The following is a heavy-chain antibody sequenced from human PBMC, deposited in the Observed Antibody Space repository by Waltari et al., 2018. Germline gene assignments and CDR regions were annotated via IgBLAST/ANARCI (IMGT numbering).Heavy chain of an antibody. CDR3: VKDICRMTDCDAFDI. J-gene: IGHJ3*02. D-gene: IGHD2-21*02. CDR2: IPYDATKT. Sequence: QVRLVESGGCVVQPGGSLRLSWAATGCTVSSYGMHWIRQAPGQRREGVAGIPYDATKTAHAASVSGRFTIASYTSKNTLYLQMNSLITADTAMYYCVKDICRMTDCDAFDIWCLVTMVIVSS. V-gene: IGHV3-30*02. CDR1: GCTVSSYG.